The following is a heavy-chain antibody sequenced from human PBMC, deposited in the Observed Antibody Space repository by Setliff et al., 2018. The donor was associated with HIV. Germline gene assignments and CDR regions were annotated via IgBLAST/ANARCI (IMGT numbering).Heavy chain of an antibody. CDR1: GFTFSNYA. CDR3: AKELAASGLGYFDS. D-gene: IGHD3-22*01. V-gene: IGHV3-23*01. J-gene: IGHJ4*02. CDR2: ILSTGERT. Sequence: GGSLRLSCTASGFTFSNYAMSWVRQAPGEGLEWVSAILSTGERTFYADSVKGRFTISRDNSKNTVYLQMNSLRAEDTAEYYCAKELAASGLGYFDSWGRGILVTVSS.